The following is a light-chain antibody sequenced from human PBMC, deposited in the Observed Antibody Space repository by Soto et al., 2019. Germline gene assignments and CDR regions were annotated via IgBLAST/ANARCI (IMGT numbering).Light chain of an antibody. CDR2: LGS. CDR1: QRLLHSNGYNY. CDR3: QQSYNSPQT. J-gene: IGKJ1*01. V-gene: IGKV2-28*01. Sequence: DTAMSLSPLSLPVPPGETASISCRCGQRLLHSNGYNYLDWYLQKPGQSPQLLIYLGSNRASGVPSRFSGSGSGTEFTLTISSLQPEHFATYSCQQSYNSPQTFGQGTKVDI.